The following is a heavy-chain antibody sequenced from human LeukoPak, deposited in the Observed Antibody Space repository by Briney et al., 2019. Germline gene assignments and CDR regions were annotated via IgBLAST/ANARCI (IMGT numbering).Heavy chain of an antibody. CDR1: GGSISSYY. J-gene: IGHJ6*03. V-gene: IGHV4-4*07. CDR2: IYTSGST. CDR3: ARGSGSSWYSAPYYYYMDV. D-gene: IGHD6-13*01. Sequence: SETLSLTCTVSGGSISSYYWSWIRQPAGKGLGWIGRIYTSGSTNYNPSLKSRVTISVDTSKNQFSLKLSSVTAADTAVYYCARGSGSSWYSAPYYYYMDVWGKGTTVTVSS.